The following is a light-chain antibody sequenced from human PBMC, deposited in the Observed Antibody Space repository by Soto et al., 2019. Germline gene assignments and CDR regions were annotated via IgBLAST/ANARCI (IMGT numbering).Light chain of an antibody. Sequence: QSALTQPRSVSRSPGQPVTISCTGTSSDVGDYNYVSWYQQHPGKAPKLMIYDVSKWPSGVPDRFSGSKSGNTASLTISGLQAEDEADYYCCSYAGSYTYVFGTGTKLTVL. CDR2: DVS. CDR3: CSYAGSYTYV. V-gene: IGLV2-11*01. CDR1: SSDVGDYNY. J-gene: IGLJ1*01.